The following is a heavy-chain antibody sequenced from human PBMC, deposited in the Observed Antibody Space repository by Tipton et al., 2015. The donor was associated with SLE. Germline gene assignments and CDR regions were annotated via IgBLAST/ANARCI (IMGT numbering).Heavy chain of an antibody. CDR2: IYNSEST. J-gene: IGHJ6*02. CDR1: GGSMNSYY. V-gene: IGHV4-59*01. Sequence: LRLSCTVSGGSMNSYYWSWIRQPPGKGLEWIGCIYNSESTNHNPSLRSRVTISVDTSKNQFSLRLSSVTAADPAVYYCARGSDVTVSGRGGYYNLDVWGQGSTGTVAS. CDR3: ARGSDVTVSGRGGYYNLDV. D-gene: IGHD6-19*01.